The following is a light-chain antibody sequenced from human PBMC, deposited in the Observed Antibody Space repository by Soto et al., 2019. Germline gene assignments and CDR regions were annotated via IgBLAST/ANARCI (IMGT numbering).Light chain of an antibody. V-gene: IGLV1-44*01. Sequence: QSVLTQPPSASGTPGQRVTISCSGSSSNIGSNTVNWYQQLPGTAPKLLIYSNNQRPSGVPDRFSGSESGTSASLAISGLQSEDEADYYCAAWDDSLNGPWVFGGGTKLTVL. CDR3: AAWDDSLNGPWV. CDR2: SNN. J-gene: IGLJ3*02. CDR1: SSNIGSNT.